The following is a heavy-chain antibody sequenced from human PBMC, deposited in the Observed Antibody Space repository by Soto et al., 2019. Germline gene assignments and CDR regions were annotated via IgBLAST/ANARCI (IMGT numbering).Heavy chain of an antibody. CDR3: ARTPGDDFWSGGSDWFDP. CDR2: ISAYNGNT. CDR1: GYTFTSYG. D-gene: IGHD3-3*01. V-gene: IGHV1-18*01. J-gene: IGHJ5*02. Sequence: ASVNVSCKASGYTFTSYGISWVRQAPGQGLEWMGWISAYNGNTNYAQKLQGRFTMTTEPSTSTAYLERRSLRSDDTAVYYCARTPGDDFWSGGSDWFDPWGQGTLVTVSS.